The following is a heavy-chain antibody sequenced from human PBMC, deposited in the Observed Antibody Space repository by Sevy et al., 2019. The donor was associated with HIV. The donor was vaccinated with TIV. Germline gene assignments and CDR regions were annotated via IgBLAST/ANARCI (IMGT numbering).Heavy chain of an antibody. Sequence: GGSLRLSCAASGFTFSYAWMSWVRQAPGKGLEWVGRIKSKTDGGTIDYAAPVKGRFTISRDDSKNTLYLQMNSLKTGDTAVYYCGTDPIIVLLVTDGMDVWGQGTTVTVSS. CDR1: GFTFSYAW. CDR2: IKSKTDGGTI. CDR3: GTDPIIVLLVTDGMDV. V-gene: IGHV3-15*01. J-gene: IGHJ6*02. D-gene: IGHD2-8*02.